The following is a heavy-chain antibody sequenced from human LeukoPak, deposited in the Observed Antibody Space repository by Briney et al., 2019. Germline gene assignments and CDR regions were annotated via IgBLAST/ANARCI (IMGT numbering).Heavy chain of an antibody. CDR2: ISYSGTA. D-gene: IGHD6-19*01. Sequence: SETLSLTCSVSTGSITGYYWSWIRQPPGKGLEWIGYISYSGTANYNPSLRSRATMSVDTSKNQFSLRLNAVTAADTAVYYCARLRHSGGWQDWYFDLWGRGTLVTVSS. CDR3: ARLRHSGGWQDWYFDL. J-gene: IGHJ2*01. V-gene: IGHV4-59*01. CDR1: TGSITGYY.